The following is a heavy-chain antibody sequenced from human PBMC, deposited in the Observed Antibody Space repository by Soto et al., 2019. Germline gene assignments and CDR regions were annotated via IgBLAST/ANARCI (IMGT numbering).Heavy chain of an antibody. D-gene: IGHD1-26*01. CDR1: GFTFSSYG. J-gene: IGHJ6*02. Sequence: PGGSLRLSCAASGFTFSSYGMHWVRQAPGKGLEWVAVISYDGSNKYYADSVKGRFTISRDNSKNTLYLQMNSLRAEDTAVYYSAKDGFSGPHIIYYYYGMDVWGQGTTVTVSS. V-gene: IGHV3-30*18. CDR2: ISYDGSNK. CDR3: AKDGFSGPHIIYYYYGMDV.